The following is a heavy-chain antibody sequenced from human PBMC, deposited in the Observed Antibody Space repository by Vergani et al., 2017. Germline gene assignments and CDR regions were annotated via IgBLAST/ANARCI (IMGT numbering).Heavy chain of an antibody. D-gene: IGHD6-19*01. Sequence: EVQLVESGGGVVRPGGSLRLSCAASVVPFGVYGMSWVRQAPRQGLEWVSGINWNGCSTGYADSVKGRFTISSDNAKNSLYLQMNRLRAEDTALYYCARDGLQWLVRTDHFDYWGQGTLVTVSS. CDR1: VVPFGVYG. CDR3: ARDGLQWLVRTDHFDY. J-gene: IGHJ4*02. CDR2: INWNGCST. V-gene: IGHV3-20*04.